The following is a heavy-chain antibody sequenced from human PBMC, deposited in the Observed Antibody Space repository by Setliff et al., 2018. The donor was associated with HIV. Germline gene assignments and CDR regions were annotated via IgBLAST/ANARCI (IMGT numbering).Heavy chain of an antibody. Sequence: ASVKVSCKVSGYTLSELSMHWVRQAPGKGLEWMGGFDPEDGETIYAQKFQGRVTMTEDTSTQTAYMELTSLTFHDTAVYYCARGFYSWNLWGQGALVTVSS. J-gene: IGHJ5*02. D-gene: IGHD1-20*01. CDR1: GYTLSELS. CDR3: ARGFYSWNL. CDR2: FDPEDGET. V-gene: IGHV1-24*01.